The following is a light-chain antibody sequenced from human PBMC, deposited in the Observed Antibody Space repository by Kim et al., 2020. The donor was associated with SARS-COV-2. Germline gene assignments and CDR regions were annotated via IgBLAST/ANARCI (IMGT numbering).Light chain of an antibody. CDR2: GAS. Sequence: LSPGERATLSCRASQSVRSNYLAWYQQKPGQAPRLLIYGASSRATGIPDRFSGSGSGTDLTLTISRLEPEDFAVYYCQQYGHTPYTFGQGTKLEI. CDR3: QQYGHTPYT. V-gene: IGKV3-20*01. CDR1: QSVRSNY. J-gene: IGKJ2*01.